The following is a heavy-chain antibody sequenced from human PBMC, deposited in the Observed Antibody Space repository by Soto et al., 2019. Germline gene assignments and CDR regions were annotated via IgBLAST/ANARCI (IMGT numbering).Heavy chain of an antibody. CDR2: IWYDGSNK. CDR3: ARDPGGYYDSSGYYFPYYYGMDV. V-gene: IGHV3-33*01. D-gene: IGHD3-22*01. CDR1: GFTFSSYG. J-gene: IGHJ6*02. Sequence: QVQLVESGGGVVQPGRSLILSCAASGFTFSSYGMHWVRQAPGKGLEWVAVIWYDGSNKYYADSVKGRFTISRDNSKNTLYLQMNSLRAEDTAVYYCARDPGGYYDSSGYYFPYYYGMDVWGQGTTVTVSS.